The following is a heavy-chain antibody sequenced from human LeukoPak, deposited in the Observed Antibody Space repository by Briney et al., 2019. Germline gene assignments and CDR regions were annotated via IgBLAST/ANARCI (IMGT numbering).Heavy chain of an antibody. J-gene: IGHJ4*02. CDR1: GGSISSVSYY. D-gene: IGHD3-3*01. CDR3: ASGARGYYAFWSGHIEGFDY. V-gene: IGHV4-61*02. CDR2: IYTSGST. Sequence: SQTLSLTCTVSGGSISSVSYYWSWIRQPAGKGLELIGRIYTSGSTNYNPSLKSRGTISVDTSKNQFSLKLSSVTAADTAVYYCASGARGYYAFWSGHIEGFDYWGQGTLVTVSS.